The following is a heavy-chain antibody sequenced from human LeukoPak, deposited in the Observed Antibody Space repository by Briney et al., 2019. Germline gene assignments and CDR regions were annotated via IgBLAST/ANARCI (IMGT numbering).Heavy chain of an antibody. J-gene: IGHJ4*02. Sequence: GGSLRLSCAASGFTFSSYGMHWVRQAPGKGREWVAYIQYDGSNEQFADSVKGRFTISRDNAKNSLSLQMNSLRDEDTAVYYCAIVRSGSRSFDYWGQGTLVTVSS. CDR2: IQYDGSNE. CDR3: AIVRSGSRSFDY. D-gene: IGHD3-10*01. V-gene: IGHV3-30*02. CDR1: GFTFSSYG.